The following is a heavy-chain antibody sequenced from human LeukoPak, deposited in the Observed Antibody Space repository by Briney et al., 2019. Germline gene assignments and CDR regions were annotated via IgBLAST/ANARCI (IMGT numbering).Heavy chain of an antibody. CDR1: AGSISSYY. J-gene: IGHJ3*02. D-gene: IGHD3-22*01. CDR3: ARDYYDSSGRDAFDI. CDR2: IYTSGST. Sequence: SETLPLTCTVSAGSISSYYWSWIRQPAGKGLEWIGRIYTSGSTNYTPSLTSRVTMSVDTSKKQFCLKLSSVTAADTAVYYCARDYYDSSGRDAFDIWGQGTMVTVSS. V-gene: IGHV4-4*07.